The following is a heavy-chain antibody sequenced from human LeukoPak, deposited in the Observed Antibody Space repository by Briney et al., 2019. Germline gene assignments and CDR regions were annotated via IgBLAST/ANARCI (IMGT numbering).Heavy chain of an antibody. D-gene: IGHD2-15*01. J-gene: IGHJ4*02. Sequence: SETLSLTCTVSGGSISSYYWSWIRQPPGKGLEWIGYIYYSGSTNYNPSLKSRVTISVDTSKNQFSLKLSSVTAADTAVYYCAREGYCSGGSCYDYWGQGTLVTVSS. V-gene: IGHV4-59*08. CDR1: GGSISSYY. CDR3: AREGYCSGGSCYDY. CDR2: IYYSGST.